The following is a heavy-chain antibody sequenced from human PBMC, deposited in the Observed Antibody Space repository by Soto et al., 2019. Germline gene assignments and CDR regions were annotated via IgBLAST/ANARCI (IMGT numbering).Heavy chain of an antibody. Sequence: ASVKVSCKASGYTFTSYGISWVRQAPGQGLEWMGWISAYNGNTNYAQKLQGRVTMTTDTSTSTAYMELRSLRSDDTAVYYCARDRDDYGNYYYYGMDVWGQGTTVTV. CDR2: ISAYNGNT. CDR3: ARDRDDYGNYYYYGMDV. CDR1: GYTFTSYG. J-gene: IGHJ6*02. D-gene: IGHD4-17*01. V-gene: IGHV1-18*01.